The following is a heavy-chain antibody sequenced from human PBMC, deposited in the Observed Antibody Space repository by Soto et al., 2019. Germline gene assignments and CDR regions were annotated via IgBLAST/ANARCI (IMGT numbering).Heavy chain of an antibody. CDR1: GFTFSSYW. Sequence: EVQLVESGGGLVQPGGSLRLSCAASGFTFSSYWMHWVRQAPGKGLVWVSRINSEGISTSYADSVKGRFTISRDNAESRLYLQMNGLGAGDTAVDYGARDNPWCSGGSCYSNDYYYMDVWGKGTTVTVSS. CDR2: INSEGIST. CDR3: ARDNPWCSGGSCYSNDYYYMDV. D-gene: IGHD2-15*01. J-gene: IGHJ6*03. V-gene: IGHV3-74*01.